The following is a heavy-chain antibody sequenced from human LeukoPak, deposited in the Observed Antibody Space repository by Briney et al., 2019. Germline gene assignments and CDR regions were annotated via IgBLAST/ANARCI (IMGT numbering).Heavy chain of an antibody. V-gene: IGHV4-4*02. CDR1: GGSISSSNW. Sequence: PSGTLSLTCAVSGGSISSSNWWSWVRQPPGKELEWIGETYHSGSTNYNPSLKSRVTISVDKSKNQFSLKLSSATAADTAVYYCASGSGETDSGYDWFDYWGQGTLVTVSS. CDR3: ASGSGETDSGYDWFDY. J-gene: IGHJ4*02. D-gene: IGHD5-12*01. CDR2: TYHSGST.